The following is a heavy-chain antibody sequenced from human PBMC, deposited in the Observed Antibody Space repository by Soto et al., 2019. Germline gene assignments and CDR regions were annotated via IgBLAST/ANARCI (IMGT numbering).Heavy chain of an antibody. CDR3: ARGTPRGLEYSSGWQFDY. V-gene: IGHV1-69*02. D-gene: IGHD6-19*01. CDR1: GGTFSSYT. CDR2: IIPILGIA. J-gene: IGHJ4*02. Sequence: QVQLVQSGAEVKKPGSSVKVSCKASGGTFSSYTISWVRQAPGQGLEWMGRIIPILGIANYAQKFQGRVTITADKSTRTAYMELSSLRSEDTAVYYCARGTPRGLEYSSGWQFDYWGQGTLVTVSS.